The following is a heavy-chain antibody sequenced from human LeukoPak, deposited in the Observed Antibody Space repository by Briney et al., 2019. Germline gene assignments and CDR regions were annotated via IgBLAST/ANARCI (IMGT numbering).Heavy chain of an antibody. CDR1: GFTFSSYD. CDR3: AKGSHSSGYYVFDY. D-gene: IGHD3-22*01. J-gene: IGHJ4*02. V-gene: IGHV3-33*06. CDR2: IWYDGSNK. Sequence: GGSLRLSCAASGFTFSSYDMHWVRQAPGKGLEWVAVIWYDGSNKYYADSVKGRFTISRDNSKNTLYLQMNSLRAEDTAVYYCAKGSHSSGYYVFDYWGQGTLVTVSA.